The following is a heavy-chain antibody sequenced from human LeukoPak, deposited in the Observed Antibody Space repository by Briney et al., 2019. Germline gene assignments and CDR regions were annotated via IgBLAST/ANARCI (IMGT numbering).Heavy chain of an antibody. CDR1: GYSISSGYY. CDR3: ARESVYCSGGSCYRLFDY. CDR2: IYHSGST. D-gene: IGHD2-15*01. Sequence: SETLSLTCTVSGYSISSGYYWGWIRQPPGKGLEWIGSIYHSGSTYYNPSLKSRVTISVDTSKNQFSLKLSSVTAADTAVYYCARESVYCSGGSCYRLFDYWGQGTLVTVSS. J-gene: IGHJ4*02. V-gene: IGHV4-38-2*02.